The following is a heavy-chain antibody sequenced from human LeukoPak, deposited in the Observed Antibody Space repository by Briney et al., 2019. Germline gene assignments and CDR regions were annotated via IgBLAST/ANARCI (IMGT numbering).Heavy chain of an antibody. CDR2: ISWNSGSI. CDR1: GFTFDDYA. J-gene: IGHJ4*02. CDR3: ATLTGSFDY. V-gene: IGHV3-9*03. Sequence: GGSLRLSCAASGFTFDDYAMHWVRQAPGKGLEWVAGISWNSGSIGYADSVKGRSPILSANAKNSLYPQMNVLSAEAMALYYGATLTGSFDYWGQGALATVSS. D-gene: IGHD1-20*01.